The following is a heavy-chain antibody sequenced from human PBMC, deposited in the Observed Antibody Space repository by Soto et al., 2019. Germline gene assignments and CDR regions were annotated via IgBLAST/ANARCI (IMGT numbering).Heavy chain of an antibody. J-gene: IGHJ5*02. CDR3: ARIAARGEEWFDP. V-gene: IGHV3-48*03. CDR2: ISSSGSTI. CDR1: GFTFSSYE. Sequence: EVQLVESGGGLVQPGGSLRLSCAASGFTFSSYEMNWVRQAPGKGLEWVSYISSSGSTIYYADSVKGRFTISRDNAKNSLYLQMNSLRAEDTAVYYCARIAARGEEWFDPWGQGTLVTVSS. D-gene: IGHD6-6*01.